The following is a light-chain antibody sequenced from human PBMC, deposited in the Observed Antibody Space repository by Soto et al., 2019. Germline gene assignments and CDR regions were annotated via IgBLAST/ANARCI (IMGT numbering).Light chain of an antibody. CDR1: SSDVGGYNY. Sequence: QSALTQPASVSGSPGQSITISCTGTSSDVGGYNYVSWYQQHPGKAPKLMIYDVSNRPSGVSNRFSGSKSGNTASLTISGLPADDGADYYCSSYTSSSTPDVFGTGTELAVL. V-gene: IGLV2-14*01. CDR2: DVS. CDR3: SSYTSSSTPDV. J-gene: IGLJ1*01.